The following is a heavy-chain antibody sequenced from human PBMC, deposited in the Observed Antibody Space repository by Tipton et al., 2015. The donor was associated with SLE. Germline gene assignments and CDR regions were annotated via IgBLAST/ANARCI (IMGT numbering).Heavy chain of an antibody. J-gene: IGHJ4*02. CDR2: ISSSSSTI. CDR3: ARALDPQLANYFDY. D-gene: IGHD1-26*01. V-gene: IGHV3-48*01. Sequence: SLRLSCAASGFTFSSYSMNWVRQAPGEGLEWVSYISSSSSTIYYADSVKGRFTISRDNAKNSLYLQMNSLRAEDTAVYYCARALDPQLANYFDYWGQGTLVTVSS. CDR1: GFTFSSYS.